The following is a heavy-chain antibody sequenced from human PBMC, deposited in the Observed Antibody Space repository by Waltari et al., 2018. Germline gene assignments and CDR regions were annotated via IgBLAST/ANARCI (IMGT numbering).Heavy chain of an antibody. D-gene: IGHD2-8*02. CDR3: VRLEDCTGPGGNCYSGDPFAMDV. CDR1: VGSLRGDY. CDR2: INQSPNK. V-gene: IGHV4-34*01. Sequence: QVHLPQWGAGLLRPSATLSLTCAVSVGSLRGDYWGWFRPLPGKGLEWIGEINQSPNKNYNPSLRSRLTMSIDTSQNQFSRKLRFVTAADTGVYYCVRLEDCTGPGGNCYSGDPFAMDVWGQGTTVTVSS. J-gene: IGHJ6*02.